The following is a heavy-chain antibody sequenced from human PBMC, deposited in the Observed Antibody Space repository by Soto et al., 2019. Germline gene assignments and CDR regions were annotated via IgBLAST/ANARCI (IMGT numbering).Heavy chain of an antibody. J-gene: IGHJ4*02. CDR2: IIPIFGTA. Sequence: SVKVSCKASGGTFSSYAISWVRQAPGQGLEWMGGIIPIFGTANYAQKFQGRVTITADKSTSTAYMELSSLRSEDKAVYYCASSVSSGYGGYYFDYWGQGTLVTVSS. V-gene: IGHV1-69*06. D-gene: IGHD3-22*01. CDR1: GGTFSSYA. CDR3: ASSVSSGYGGYYFDY.